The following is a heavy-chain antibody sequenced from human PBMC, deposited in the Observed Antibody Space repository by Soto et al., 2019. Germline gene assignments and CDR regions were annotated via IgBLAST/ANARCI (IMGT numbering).Heavy chain of an antibody. D-gene: IGHD4-17*01. Sequence: EVQLVESGGGLVKPGGSLRLSCAASGFTFRSYSMNWVRQAPGKGLEWVSSISSSSIYIYYADSVKGRFTISRDNAKNSLYLQMNSLRAEDTAVYYCAREDYGDLNWYFDLWGRGTLFTVSS. CDR1: GFTFRSYS. CDR2: ISSSSIYI. J-gene: IGHJ2*01. CDR3: AREDYGDLNWYFDL. V-gene: IGHV3-21*01.